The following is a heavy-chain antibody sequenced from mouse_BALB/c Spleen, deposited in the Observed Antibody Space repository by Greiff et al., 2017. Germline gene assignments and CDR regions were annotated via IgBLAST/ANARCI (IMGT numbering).Heavy chain of an antibody. CDR2: ISSGSSTI. D-gene: IGHD2-1*01. J-gene: IGHJ4*01. CDR1: GFTFSSFG. CDR3: ARSGGNYPYYAMDY. Sequence: DVMLVESGGGLVQPVGSRKLSCAASGFTFSSFGMHWVRQAPEKGLEWVAYISSGSSTIYYADTVKGRFTISRDNPKNTLFLQMTSLRSEDTAMYYCARSGGNYPYYAMDYWGQGTSVTVSS. V-gene: IGHV5-17*02.